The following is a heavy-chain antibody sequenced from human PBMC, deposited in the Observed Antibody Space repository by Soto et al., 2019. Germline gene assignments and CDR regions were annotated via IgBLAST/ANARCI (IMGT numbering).Heavy chain of an antibody. J-gene: IGHJ4*02. Sequence: QLQLQESGPGLVKPSETLSLTCTVSGGSISSSSYYWGWIRQPPGKGLEWIGSIYYSGSTYYNPSLKRRVTISVDTSKNQFSLKLSSVTAADTAVYYCARRYYGSGKMALYFDYWGQGTLVTVSS. CDR3: ARRYYGSGKMALYFDY. CDR2: IYYSGST. D-gene: IGHD3-10*01. CDR1: GGSISSSSYY. V-gene: IGHV4-39*01.